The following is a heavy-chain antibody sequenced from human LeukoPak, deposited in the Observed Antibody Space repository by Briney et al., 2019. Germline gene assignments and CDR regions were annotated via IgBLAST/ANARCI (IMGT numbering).Heavy chain of an antibody. CDR2: IIPIFGTA. Sequence: AASVKVSCKASGGTFSSYAISWVRQAPGQGLEWMGGIIPIFGTANYAQKFQGRVTITADESTSTAYMELSSLRSEDTAVYYCARAYLIEGYSYGHHDAFDIWGQGTMVTVSS. V-gene: IGHV1-69*13. CDR3: ARAYLIEGYSYGHHDAFDI. D-gene: IGHD5-18*01. CDR1: GGTFSSYA. J-gene: IGHJ3*02.